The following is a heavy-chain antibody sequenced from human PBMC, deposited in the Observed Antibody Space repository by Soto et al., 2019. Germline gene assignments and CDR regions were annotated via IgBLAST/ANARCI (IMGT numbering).Heavy chain of an antibody. CDR3: ASAPAAMIAFDI. V-gene: IGHV4-59*08. CDR2: IYYSGST. Sequence: SETLSLTCTVSGGSISSYYWSWIRQPPGKGLEWIGYIYYSGSTNYNPSLKSRVTISVDTSKNQFSLKLSSVTAADTAVYYCASAPAAMIAFDIWGQGTTVTVSS. J-gene: IGHJ3*02. D-gene: IGHD2-2*01. CDR1: GGSISSYY.